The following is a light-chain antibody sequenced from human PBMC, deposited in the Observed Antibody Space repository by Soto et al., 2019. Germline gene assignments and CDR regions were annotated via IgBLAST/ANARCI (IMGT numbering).Light chain of an antibody. J-gene: IGKJ5*01. CDR3: HQYASSPLT. CDR1: QSVGSNY. V-gene: IGKV3-20*01. Sequence: EIVLTQSPGTLSLSPGERATLSCRASQSVGSNYLAWYQQTPGQAPRLLIHGASIRATGIPDRFSGSGSGTDFTLTLSRLESEDFAVYYCHQYASSPLTVGQGTRLEIK. CDR2: GAS.